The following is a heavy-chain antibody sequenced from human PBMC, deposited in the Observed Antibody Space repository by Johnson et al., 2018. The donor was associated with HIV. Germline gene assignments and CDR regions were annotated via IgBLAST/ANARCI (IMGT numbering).Heavy chain of an antibody. CDR2: ISWNSGTI. Sequence: VHLVESGGGLVQPGGSLRLSCAASGFTFSSYDMHWVRQATGKGLEWVSGISWNSGTIGYADSVKGRFTISRDNGKNSLYLQMNSLRLEDTAFYFCAKAKYSSSADAFDIWGQGTMVTVSS. CDR3: AKAKYSSSADAFDI. D-gene: IGHD6-6*01. V-gene: IGHV3-9*01. J-gene: IGHJ3*02. CDR1: GFTFSSYD.